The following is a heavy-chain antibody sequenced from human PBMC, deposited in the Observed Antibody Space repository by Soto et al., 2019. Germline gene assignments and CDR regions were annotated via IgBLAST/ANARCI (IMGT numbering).Heavy chain of an antibody. Sequence: QVQLVQSGSEVRTPGSSVTVSCETSGDTFNNYVINWVRQAPGQGPEWMGRIIPIVGKTIYAQRFQGRVTITANKATTTVYSDRSSLGIDDTAVYFCAREGTSTSTGMDYWGQGSLVTVSS. CDR3: AREGTSTSTGMDY. CDR2: IIPIVGKT. D-gene: IGHD2-2*01. J-gene: IGHJ4*02. V-gene: IGHV1-69*04. CDR1: GDTFNNYV.